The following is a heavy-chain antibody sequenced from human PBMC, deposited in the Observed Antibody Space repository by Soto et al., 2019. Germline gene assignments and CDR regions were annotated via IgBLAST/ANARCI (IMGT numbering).Heavy chain of an antibody. CDR3: AREGRVDGDYYYYGMDV. CDR2: IYDSGST. J-gene: IGHJ6*02. Sequence: SETLSLTCTVSGGSISSSYWSWIRQPPGKGLEWIGYIYDSGSTYYNSSLKSRVTMSVDTSKNQFSLKLSSVTAADTAVYYCAREGRVDGDYYYYGMDVWGQGTTVTVSS. V-gene: IGHV4-59*12. CDR1: GGSISSSY. D-gene: IGHD3-16*01.